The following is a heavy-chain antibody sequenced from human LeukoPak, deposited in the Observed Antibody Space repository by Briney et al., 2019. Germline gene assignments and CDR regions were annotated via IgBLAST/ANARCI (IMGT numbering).Heavy chain of an antibody. V-gene: IGHV1-2*02. J-gene: IGHJ3*02. Sequence: ASVKVSCKASGCSFTTHGIIWVLQPPGQGLEWMGGINANRGGTNYAQKFQGRITMTRDTSISTAYMELSRLRSDDTAVYYCARPGYSYGVAFDIWGQGTMVTVSS. D-gene: IGHD5-18*01. CDR1: GCSFTTHG. CDR2: INANRGGT. CDR3: ARPGYSYGVAFDI.